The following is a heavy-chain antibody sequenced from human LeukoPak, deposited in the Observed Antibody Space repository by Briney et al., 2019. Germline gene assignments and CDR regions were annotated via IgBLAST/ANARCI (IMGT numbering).Heavy chain of an antibody. V-gene: IGHV3-66*04. CDR2: IYSGGST. CDR3: ARLPSGDY. CDR1: SFTVSSSY. Sequence: GGSLRLSCAASSFTVSSSYMTWVRQAPRKGLEWVSIIYSGGSTYYADSVKGRFTISRDISKNTLYLQMNSLRAEDTAVYYCARLPSGDYWGQGTLVTVSS. J-gene: IGHJ4*02. D-gene: IGHD3-10*01.